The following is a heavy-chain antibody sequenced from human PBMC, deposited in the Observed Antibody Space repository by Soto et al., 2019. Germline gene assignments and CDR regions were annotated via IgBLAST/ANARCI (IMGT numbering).Heavy chain of an antibody. CDR2: IYHNGRT. CDR1: GGSISANW. CDR3: ASHIAVSGTRGFDF. D-gene: IGHD6-19*01. V-gene: IGHV4-4*02. J-gene: IGHJ4*02. Sequence: QVQLQESGPGLMKPSGTLSLTCAVSGGSISANWWSWVRQPPGKGLEWIGEIYHNGRTNYNPSLKNRVTMSVDKSQNYFSLNLNSVTAADTAVYYCASHIAVSGTRGFDFWGQGTLVTVSS.